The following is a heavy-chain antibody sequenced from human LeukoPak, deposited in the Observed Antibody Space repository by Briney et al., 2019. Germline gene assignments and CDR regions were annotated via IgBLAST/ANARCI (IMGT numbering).Heavy chain of an antibody. D-gene: IGHD6-19*01. V-gene: IGHV3-21*01. J-gene: IGHJ4*02. CDR3: AREGYSSGPRGFDS. Sequence: GGSLRLYGAASGFTFSSYSRNWVRQAPGKGLEGVSSISSSSSYIYYADSVKGRLTISRDNAKNSLYLQMNSLRAEDTAVYYCAREGYSSGPRGFDSWGQGTLVTVSS. CDR1: GFTFSSYS. CDR2: ISSSSSYI.